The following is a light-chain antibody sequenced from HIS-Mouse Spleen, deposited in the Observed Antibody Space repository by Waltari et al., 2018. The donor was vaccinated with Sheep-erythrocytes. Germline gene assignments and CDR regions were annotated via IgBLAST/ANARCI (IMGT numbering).Light chain of an antibody. Sequence: SYELTQPPSVPVSAGQTASITCPEDKLGDKYACWYQQKPGHSPVLVIYQDSKRPSGIPERFSGSNSGNTATLTISGTQAMDEADYYCQAWDSRAVVFGGGTKLTVL. CDR3: QAWDSRAVV. V-gene: IGLV3-1*01. CDR1: KLGDKY. J-gene: IGLJ2*01. CDR2: QDS.